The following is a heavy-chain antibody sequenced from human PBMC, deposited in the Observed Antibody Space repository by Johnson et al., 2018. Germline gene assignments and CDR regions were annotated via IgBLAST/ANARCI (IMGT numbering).Heavy chain of an antibody. CDR2: IYYSGRS. D-gene: IGHD6-6*01. CDR3: ARDHSSSSYYVHGMDF. J-gene: IGHJ6*02. V-gene: IGHV4-59*01. Sequence: QVQLQESGPGLVRASETLSLTCTVSGGSIRSWYWSWIRQPPGKGLEWIGYIYYSGRSSYNPSPKSRVTISVDTSKNQFSLKLSSVTAADTAVYYCARDHSSSSYYVHGMDFWGQGTTVTVSS. CDR1: GGSIRSWY.